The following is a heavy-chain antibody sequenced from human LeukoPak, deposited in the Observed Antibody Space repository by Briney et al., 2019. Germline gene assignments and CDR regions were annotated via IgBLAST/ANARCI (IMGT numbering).Heavy chain of an antibody. J-gene: IGHJ4*02. CDR3: AQFGPGMAVGDY. V-gene: IGHV3-23*01. CDR1: GFTFSSYA. Sequence: GGSLRLSCVASGFTFSSYAMSWVRQAPGKGLEWVSAISDSRTSTYYADSVKGRFTLSRDNSKNTLYLQMNSLRAEDTAVYYCAQFGPGMAVGDYWGQGTPVTVSS. D-gene: IGHD2-8*01. CDR2: ISDSRTST.